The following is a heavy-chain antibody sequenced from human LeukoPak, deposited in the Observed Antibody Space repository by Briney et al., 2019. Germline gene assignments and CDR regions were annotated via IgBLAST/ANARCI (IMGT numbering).Heavy chain of an antibody. CDR3: ARFTYDSSGSNYYFDY. D-gene: IGHD3-22*01. CDR2: IYYSGTT. V-gene: IGHV4-59*01. J-gene: IGHJ4*02. Sequence: PSETLSLTCTVSGGSITGYYWNRIRQPPGQGLEWIGYIYYSGTTNYNPSLNSRVTMSVDTSKNQFSLKLSSVTAADTAVYYCARFTYDSSGSNYYFDYWGQGTLVTVSS. CDR1: GGSITGYY.